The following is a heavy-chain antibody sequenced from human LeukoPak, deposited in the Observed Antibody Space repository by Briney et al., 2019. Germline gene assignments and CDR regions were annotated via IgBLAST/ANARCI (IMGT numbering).Heavy chain of an antibody. CDR3: ARDEDTSALSEY. CDR1: GFSFGSNT. CDR2: ISNNGGRT. Sequence: GGSLRLSCAGSGFSFGSNTMSWVRQAPGRGLEWVSAISNNGGRTDYADSVKGRFTISRDNSKSTLYLHMDSLRAEDTAVYYCARDEDTSALSEYWGQGTLVTVSS. V-gene: IGHV3-23*01. J-gene: IGHJ4*02. D-gene: IGHD2/OR15-2a*01.